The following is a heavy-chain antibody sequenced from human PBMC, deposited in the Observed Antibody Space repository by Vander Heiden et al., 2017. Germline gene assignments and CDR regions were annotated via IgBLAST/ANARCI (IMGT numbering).Heavy chain of an antibody. CDR1: GFPFIVPS. V-gene: IGHV3-73*02. CDR2: IRNKDNNYAT. Sequence: EVQLVESGGDFVQPGRSLKLSCAASGFPFIVPSMHWVRQASGKGLKWVGRIRNKDNNYATVYSESVKGRFTISRDDSKNTVYLQMNSLKTEDTAVYYCNTNFGIWGQGTMVTVSS. J-gene: IGHJ3*02. CDR3: NTNFGI.